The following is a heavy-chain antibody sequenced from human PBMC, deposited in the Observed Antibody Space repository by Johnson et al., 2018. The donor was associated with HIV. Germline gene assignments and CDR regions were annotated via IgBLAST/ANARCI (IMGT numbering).Heavy chain of an antibody. Sequence: QVQLVESGGGVVQPGRSLRLSCAASGFIFSSYAMHWVRQAPGKGLEWVAGISYDGSNKYYGDSVKGRFTISRDNSKNTLHLQMNNVRAEDTAIYYCARSDSGYDAFDIWGQGTMVSVSS. V-gene: IGHV3-30*04. D-gene: IGHD5-12*01. J-gene: IGHJ3*02. CDR1: GFIFSSYA. CDR3: ARSDSGYDAFDI. CDR2: ISYDGSNK.